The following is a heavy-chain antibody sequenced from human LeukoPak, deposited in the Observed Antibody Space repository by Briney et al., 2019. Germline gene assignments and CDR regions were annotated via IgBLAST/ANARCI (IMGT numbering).Heavy chain of an antibody. V-gene: IGHV3-9*01. CDR2: ISWNSGSI. CDR1: GFTFDDYV. D-gene: IGHD3-10*01. J-gene: IGHJ4*02. Sequence: GGSLRLSCAASGFTFDDYVMHWVRQAPGKGLEWVSGISWNSGSIGYADSVKGRFTISRDNAKNSLYLRMNSLRAEDTALYYCARITMVRGVAYFDYWGQGTPVTVSS. CDR3: ARITMVRGVAYFDY.